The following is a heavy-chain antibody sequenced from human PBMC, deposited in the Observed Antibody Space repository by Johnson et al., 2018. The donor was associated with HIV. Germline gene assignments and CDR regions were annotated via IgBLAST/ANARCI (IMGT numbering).Heavy chain of an antibody. J-gene: IGHJ3*02. Sequence: VQLLESGGGLIQPGGSLRLSCAASGFTVSSNYMSWVRQAPGKGLEWVSVIYSGGSTYYADSVKGRFTISRDNSKNTLYLQMNSLRAEDTAVYYCAKCIWGSSLIDVFDIWGQGTMVTVSS. CDR1: GFTVSSNY. CDR2: IYSGGST. D-gene: IGHD6-13*01. V-gene: IGHV3-53*01. CDR3: AKCIWGSSLIDVFDI.